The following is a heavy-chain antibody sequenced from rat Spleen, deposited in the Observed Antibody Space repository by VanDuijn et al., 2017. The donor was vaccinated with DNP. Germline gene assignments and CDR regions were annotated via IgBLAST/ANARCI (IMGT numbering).Heavy chain of an antibody. Sequence: EVQLVESGGDLVQPGRSLKLFCAASGFTFSDYYMAWVRQAPTKGLEWVAYIGSPAYAPYYADSVKGRFTISRDNAKNTQYLQMDSLRSEDTATYYCARSGRSFDYWGQGVMVTVSS. CDR3: ARSGRSFDY. CDR2: IGSPAYAP. D-gene: IGHD5-1*01. V-gene: IGHV5S13*01. CDR1: GFTFSDYY. J-gene: IGHJ2*01.